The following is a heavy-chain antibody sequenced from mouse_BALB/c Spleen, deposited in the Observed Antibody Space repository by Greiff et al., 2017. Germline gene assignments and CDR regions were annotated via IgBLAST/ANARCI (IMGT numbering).Heavy chain of an antibody. Sequence: QVQLKESGPELVKPGASVKISCKASGYTFTDYYINWVKQKPGQGLEWIGWIYPGSGNTKYNEKFKGKATLTVDTSSSTAYMQLSSLTSEDTAVYFCARGGDYYAMDYWGQGTSVTVSS. CDR3: ARGGDYYAMDY. J-gene: IGHJ4*01. CDR1: GYTFTDYY. V-gene: IGHV1-84*02. CDR2: IYPGSGNT.